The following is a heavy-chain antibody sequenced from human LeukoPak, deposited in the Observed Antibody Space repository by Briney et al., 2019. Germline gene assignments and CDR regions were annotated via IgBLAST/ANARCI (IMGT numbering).Heavy chain of an antibody. CDR1: GFTSSSYS. J-gene: IGHJ5*02. Sequence: PGGSQRLSCAASGFTSSSYSMNWVRQAPGKGLEWVSSISSSSSYIYYADSVKGRFTISRDNAKNSLYLQMNSLRAEDTAVYYCAREAGTGYDWFDPWGQGTLVTVSS. CDR2: ISSSSSYI. CDR3: AREAGTGYDWFDP. D-gene: IGHD6-19*01. V-gene: IGHV3-21*01.